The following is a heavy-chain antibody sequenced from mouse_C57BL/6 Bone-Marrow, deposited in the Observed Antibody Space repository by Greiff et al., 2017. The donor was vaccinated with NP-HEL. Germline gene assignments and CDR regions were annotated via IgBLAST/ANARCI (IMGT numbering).Heavy chain of an antibody. J-gene: IGHJ1*03. CDR3: ARSITTVAYWYFDV. CDR2: IYPGDGDT. V-gene: IGHV1-82*01. D-gene: IGHD1-1*01. Sequence: QVTLKVSGPELVKPGASVKISCKASGYAFSSSWMNWVKQRPGKGLEWIGRIYPGDGDTNYNGKFKGKATLTADKSSSTAYMQLSSLTSEDSAVYVCARSITTVAYWYFDVWGTGTTVTVSS. CDR1: GYAFSSSW.